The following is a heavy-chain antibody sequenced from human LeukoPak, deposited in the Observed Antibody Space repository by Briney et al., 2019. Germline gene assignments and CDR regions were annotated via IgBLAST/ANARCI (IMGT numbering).Heavy chain of an antibody. D-gene: IGHD3-9*01. V-gene: IGHV3-23*01. CDR1: GFTFSSCA. J-gene: IGHJ4*02. Sequence: GGSLRLSCAASGFTFSSCAMSWVRQAPGKGLEWVSAISGSGGSTYYADSVKGRFTISRDNSKNTLYLQMNSLRAEDTAVYHCAKDAYYDILTGSPVDYWGQGTLVTVSS. CDR2: ISGSGGST. CDR3: AKDAYYDILTGSPVDY.